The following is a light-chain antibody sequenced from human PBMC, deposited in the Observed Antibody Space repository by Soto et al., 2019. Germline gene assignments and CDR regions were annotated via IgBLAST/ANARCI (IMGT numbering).Light chain of an antibody. V-gene: IGKV1-5*01. CDR3: QLYNSYSYT. Sequence: DIQMTQSPSTLSASVGDRVTITCRASQSISSWLAWYQQKPGKAPKLLIYDASSLESGVSSRFSGSGSGTEFTLTISSLQPDDFATYYCQLYNSYSYTFGGGTNVEIK. CDR2: DAS. CDR1: QSISSW. J-gene: IGKJ4*01.